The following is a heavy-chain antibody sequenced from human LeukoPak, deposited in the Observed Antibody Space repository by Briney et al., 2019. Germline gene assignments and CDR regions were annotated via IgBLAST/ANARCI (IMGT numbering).Heavy chain of an antibody. Sequence: ASVKVSCKASGYTFTSYGISWVRQAPGQGLEWMGWISAYNGNTNYAQKFQGRVTMTRDMSTSTVYMELSSLRSEDTAVYYCARDSSGNWFDPWGQGTLVTVSS. CDR2: ISAYNGNT. D-gene: IGHD3-10*01. V-gene: IGHV1-18*01. CDR3: ARDSSGNWFDP. CDR1: GYTFTSYG. J-gene: IGHJ5*02.